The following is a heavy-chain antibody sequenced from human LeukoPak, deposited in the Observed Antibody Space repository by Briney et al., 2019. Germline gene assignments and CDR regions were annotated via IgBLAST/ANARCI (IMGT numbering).Heavy chain of an antibody. V-gene: IGHV3-30*02. CDR1: RFTFCSFG. D-gene: IGHD3-22*01. CDR3: AKVGSGYYYIDYFDY. J-gene: IGHJ4*02. Sequence: GVSLSFSCAASRFTFCSFGMDRVRQAPGKGLDWVTFLRYDGSNRYYADSVRGRFTISRDSSKNTLYLQMNSLRTEDTAVYYCAKVGSGYYYIDYFDYWGQGTLVSVSS. CDR2: LRYDGSNR.